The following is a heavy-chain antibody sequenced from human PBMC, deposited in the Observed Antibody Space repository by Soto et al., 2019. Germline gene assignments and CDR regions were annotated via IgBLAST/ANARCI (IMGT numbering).Heavy chain of an antibody. J-gene: IGHJ4*02. CDR3: ARRGYGLYLDY. D-gene: IGHD3-10*01. V-gene: IGHV3-64*01. CDR2: ISGNGGST. Sequence: EVQLVESGGGLVQPGGSLRLSCAASGFTFSSYAMHWVRPAPGKGLEYVSVISGNGGSTYYANSVKGRFTISRDNSKNTLYLQMGSLRAEDMAVYYCARRGYGLYLDYWGQGTLVTVSS. CDR1: GFTFSSYA.